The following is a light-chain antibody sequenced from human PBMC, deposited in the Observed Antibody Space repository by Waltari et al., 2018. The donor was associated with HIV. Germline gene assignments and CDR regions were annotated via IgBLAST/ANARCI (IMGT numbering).Light chain of an antibody. CDR1: PIVSTS. J-gene: IGKJ1*01. CDR3: QQYKNGWT. V-gene: IGKV3-15*01. CDR2: GTS. Sequence: EVVMAQYPATLSVSPGDRAILSCRASPIVSTSLAWYQQKPGQAPRLLIFGTSTRATGVSARFSGSGSGTYFSLTISSLQSEDLAVYYCQQYKNGWTFGQGTKVDIK.